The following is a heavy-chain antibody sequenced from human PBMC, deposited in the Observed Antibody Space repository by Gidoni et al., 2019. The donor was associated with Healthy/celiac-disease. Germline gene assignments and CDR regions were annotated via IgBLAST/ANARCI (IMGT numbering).Heavy chain of an antibody. CDR2: ISYDGSNK. Sequence: SSYAMHWVRQAPGKGLEWVAVISYDGSNKYYADSVKGRFTISRDNSKNTLYLQMNSLRAEDTAVYYCARDRGESNRGPGAFDIWGQGTMVTVSS. CDR3: ARDRGESNRGPGAFDI. CDR1: SSYA. J-gene: IGHJ3*02. V-gene: IGHV3-30-3*01. D-gene: IGHD3-10*01.